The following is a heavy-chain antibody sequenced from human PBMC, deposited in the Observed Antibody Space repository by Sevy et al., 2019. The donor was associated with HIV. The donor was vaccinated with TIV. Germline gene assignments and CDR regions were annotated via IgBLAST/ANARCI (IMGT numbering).Heavy chain of an antibody. J-gene: IGHJ4*02. V-gene: IGHV3-30*18. CDR1: GFTFSSYG. CDR3: AKSMIGGDIVVVVPATAFDF. Sequence: GGSLRLSCAASGFTFSSYGMHWVRQAPGKGLEWVAVISYDGSDKYFADSVKGRFTISRDNAKNTLYLQMNSLRTEDTAVYFCAKSMIGGDIVVVVPATAFDFWGQGTLVTVSS. CDR2: ISYDGSDK. D-gene: IGHD2-15*01.